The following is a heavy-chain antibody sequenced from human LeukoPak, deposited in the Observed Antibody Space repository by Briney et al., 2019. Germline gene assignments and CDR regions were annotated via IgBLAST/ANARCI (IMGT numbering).Heavy chain of an antibody. D-gene: IGHD5-18*01. CDR1: GFTFSSYS. V-gene: IGHV3-21*01. Sequence: GGSLRLSCAASGFTFSSYSMNWVRQAPGKGLEWVSSISSSSGYIYYADSVKGRFTISRDNAKNSLYLQMNSLRAEDTAVYYCASVDTARWGQGTLVTVSS. CDR2: ISSSSGYI. CDR3: ASVDTAR. J-gene: IGHJ4*02.